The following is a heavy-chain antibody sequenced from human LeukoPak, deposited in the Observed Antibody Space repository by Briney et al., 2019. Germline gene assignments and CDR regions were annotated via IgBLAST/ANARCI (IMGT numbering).Heavy chain of an antibody. CDR1: GYTFTGYY. V-gene: IGHV1-2*02. CDR3: ARDYDYVWGSPYYFDY. J-gene: IGHJ4*02. D-gene: IGHD3-16*01. Sequence: GXSVKVSCKASGYTFTGYYMHWVRQAPGQGLEWMGWINPNSGGTNYAQKFQGRVTMTRDTSISTAYMELSRLRSDDTAVYYCARDYDYVWGSPYYFDYWGQGTLVTVSS. CDR2: INPNSGGT.